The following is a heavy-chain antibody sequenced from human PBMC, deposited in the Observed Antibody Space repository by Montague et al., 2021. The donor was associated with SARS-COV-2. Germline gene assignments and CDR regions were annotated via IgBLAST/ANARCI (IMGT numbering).Heavy chain of an antibody. D-gene: IGHD2-2*01. Sequence: SETLSLTCTVSGGSISGYYWTWIRQPPGKGLEWLGHIYYTGSTKYNPPLRSRVTISIDTPKNQFSLKLRSVTAADTAVYFCAGAQTTCFIANCVNYFDYRGQGALVTVST. CDR2: IYYTGST. V-gene: IGHV4-59*01. CDR1: GGSISGYY. CDR3: AGAQTTCFIANCVNYFDY. J-gene: IGHJ4*02.